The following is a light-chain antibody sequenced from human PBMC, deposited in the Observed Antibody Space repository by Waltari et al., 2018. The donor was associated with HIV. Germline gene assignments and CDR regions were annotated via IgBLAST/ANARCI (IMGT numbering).Light chain of an antibody. V-gene: IGLV7-43*01. J-gene: IGLJ3*02. CDR3: LLYYGGAWV. CDR2: STT. Sequence: QIVVTQEPSLTVSPGGTVTLTCASSTGEVTTKNLLNWFQQNTGQPPMSLIYSTTNRNSWTPARFSCSLLGGKAALTLSGVQPEDEAEYYCLLYYGGAWVFGGGTKLTVL. CDR1: TGEVTTKNL.